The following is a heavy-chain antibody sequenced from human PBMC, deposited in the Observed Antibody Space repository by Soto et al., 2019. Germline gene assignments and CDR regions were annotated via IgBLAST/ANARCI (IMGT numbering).Heavy chain of an antibody. CDR2: ISSRSTVI. V-gene: IGHV3-21*06. J-gene: IGHJ3*01. CDR1: EFTFSSYS. CDR3: VRGGRGYSRDGVFDV. Sequence: EVQLVESGGGLVKPGGSLRLSCVDSEFTFSSYSMNWVRQAPGKGLEWVSSISSRSTVIFYADSLKGRSTTFRDNATDSLYLQMSSLRVEDTAGYYCVRGGRGYSRDGVFDVWGQGTVVTISS. D-gene: IGHD6-25*01.